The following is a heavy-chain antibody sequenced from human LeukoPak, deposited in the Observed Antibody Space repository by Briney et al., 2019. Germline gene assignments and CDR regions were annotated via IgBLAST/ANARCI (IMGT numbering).Heavy chain of an antibody. CDR1: GYTLTESS. Sequence: ASVMVSCKVSGYTLTESSMHWVRQAPGQGLEWMGRINPNSGGTNYAQKFQGRVTMTRDTSISTAYMELSRLKSDDTAVYYCARDYYGSTNWFDPWGQGTLVTVSS. J-gene: IGHJ5*02. CDR3: ARDYYGSTNWFDP. D-gene: IGHD3-10*01. CDR2: INPNSGGT. V-gene: IGHV1-2*06.